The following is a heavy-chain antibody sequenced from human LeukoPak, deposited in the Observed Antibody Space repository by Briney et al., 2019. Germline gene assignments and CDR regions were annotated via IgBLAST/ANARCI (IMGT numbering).Heavy chain of an antibody. J-gene: IGHJ5*02. CDR2: ISYDGSNS. Sequence: GGSLRLSCVASGFIFRNYAIHWVRQAPGKGLEWVAVISYDGSNSYYANSVKGRFTVSRDNSKNTLSLQMSSLRPEDTAVYYCAREGPFPVVPVTHWFDPWGQGTLVSVSS. CDR3: AREGPFPVVPVTHWFDP. V-gene: IGHV3-30-3*01. CDR1: GFIFRNYA. D-gene: IGHD2-2*01.